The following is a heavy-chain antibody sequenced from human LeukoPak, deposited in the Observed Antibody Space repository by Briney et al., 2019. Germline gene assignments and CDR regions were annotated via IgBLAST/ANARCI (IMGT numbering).Heavy chain of an antibody. CDR2: INPNTGGT. CDR1: GYTFTGYY. V-gene: IGHV1-2*02. J-gene: IGHJ4*02. CDR3: AREPAGVRSGSYYRHFDY. Sequence: GASVKVSCKASGYTFTGYYMHWVRQAPGQGLEWMGWINPNTGGTNYAQKFQGRVTMTRDTSISTAYMELSRLRSDDTAVYYCAREPAGVRSGSYYRHFDYWGQGTLVTVSS. D-gene: IGHD3-10*01.